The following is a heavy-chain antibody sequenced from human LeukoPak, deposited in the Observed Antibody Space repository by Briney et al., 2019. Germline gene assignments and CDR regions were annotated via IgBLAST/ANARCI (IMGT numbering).Heavy chain of an antibody. CDR3: AKPDGGSRTTVTSTFDS. CDR1: GFTFSRHA. D-gene: IGHD4-17*01. J-gene: IGHJ4*02. CDR2: ITGGGDST. V-gene: IGHV3-23*01. Sequence: GGSLRLSCAASGFTFSRHAMSWVRQAPGKGLEWVSAITGGGDSTYYADSVQGRFTISRDNSKNTLYLQMNSLRAEDTAVYYCAKPDGGSRTTVTSTFDSWGQGTLVTVSS.